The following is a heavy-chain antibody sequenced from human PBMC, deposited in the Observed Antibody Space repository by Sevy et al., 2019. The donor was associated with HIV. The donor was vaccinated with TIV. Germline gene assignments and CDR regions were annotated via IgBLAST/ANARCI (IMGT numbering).Heavy chain of an antibody. CDR3: AREGSLRYFDL. V-gene: IGHV3-11*01. Sequence: GALRLSCGASGFTFRDYYMSWIRQAPGRGLEWVSYISSRDNTIYYADSVKGRFTISRDNAKNSLYLQMNSLRAEDTALYYCAREGSLRYFDLWGRGTLVTVSS. CDR2: ISSRDNTI. CDR1: GFTFRDYY. J-gene: IGHJ2*01. D-gene: IGHD3-10*01.